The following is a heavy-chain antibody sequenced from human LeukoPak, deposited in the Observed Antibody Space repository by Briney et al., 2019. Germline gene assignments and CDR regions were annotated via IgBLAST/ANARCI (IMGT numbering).Heavy chain of an antibody. Sequence: SETLSLTCAVYGGSFSGYYWSWIRQPPGKGLEWIGEINHSGSTNYNPSLKSRVTISVDTSKNQFSLKQSSVTAADTAVYYCARRGGIAVASAPRTAVAYWFDPWGQGTLVTVSS. J-gene: IGHJ5*02. D-gene: IGHD6-19*01. CDR3: ARRGGIAVASAPRTAVAYWFDP. V-gene: IGHV4-34*01. CDR2: INHSGST. CDR1: GGSFSGYY.